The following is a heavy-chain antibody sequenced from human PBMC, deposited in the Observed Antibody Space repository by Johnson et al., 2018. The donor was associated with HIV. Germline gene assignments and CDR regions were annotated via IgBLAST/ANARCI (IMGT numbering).Heavy chain of an antibody. CDR2: ISWNSGSI. CDR3: ARGSGVGAFDI. Sequence: VQLVESGGGVVQPGRSLRLSCAASGFTFSTYAMHWVRQAPGKGLEWVSGISWNSGSIGYADSVKGRFTISRDNAKNSLYLQMNSLRAEDTALYYCARGSGVGAFDIWGQGTMVTVSS. J-gene: IGHJ3*02. D-gene: IGHD7-27*01. CDR1: GFTFSTYA. V-gene: IGHV3-9*01.